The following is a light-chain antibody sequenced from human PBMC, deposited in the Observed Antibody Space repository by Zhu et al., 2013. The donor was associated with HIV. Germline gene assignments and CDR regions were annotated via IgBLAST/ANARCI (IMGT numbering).Light chain of an antibody. CDR2: SAS. Sequence: DVQLTQSPSFLSASVGDRVTITCRASQGISSYLAWYQQKPGEAPKFLIHSASTLQSGVPSRFSGGGSGTEFTLTISSLQPEDFTTYYCQQYNSYWWTFGQGTKVEIK. CDR3: QQYNSYWWT. V-gene: IGKV1-9*01. J-gene: IGKJ1*01. CDR1: QGISSY.